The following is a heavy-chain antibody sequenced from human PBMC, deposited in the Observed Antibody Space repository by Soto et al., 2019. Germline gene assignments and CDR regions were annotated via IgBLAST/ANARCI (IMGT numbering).Heavy chain of an antibody. V-gene: IGHV4-34*01. Sequence: SETLALTCAVYGGSFSNYYWSWIRQPPGKGLEWIGEINDSGSTNYNPSLKSRVTISVDTSKNQFSLKLNSVTAADTAVYYCARSQRQQLVRRNWFDSWGQGSLVTVSS. D-gene: IGHD6-13*01. CDR2: INDSGST. J-gene: IGHJ5*01. CDR1: GGSFSNYY. CDR3: ARSQRQQLVRRNWFDS.